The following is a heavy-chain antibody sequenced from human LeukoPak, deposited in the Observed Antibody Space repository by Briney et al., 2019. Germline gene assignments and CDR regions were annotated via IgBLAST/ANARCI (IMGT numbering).Heavy chain of an antibody. CDR3: ARDRGAYCGGDCYLGFDY. Sequence: PGGSLRLSCAASGFTFSSYTMSWVRQAPGKGLEWVSSTAGSSGYISYADSVKGRFTISRDNAKKSLYLQMTSLTAEDTAVYYCARDRGAYCGGDCYLGFDYWGRGTLVTVSS. D-gene: IGHD2-21*02. CDR2: TAGSSGYI. CDR1: GFTFSSYT. J-gene: IGHJ4*01. V-gene: IGHV3-21*01.